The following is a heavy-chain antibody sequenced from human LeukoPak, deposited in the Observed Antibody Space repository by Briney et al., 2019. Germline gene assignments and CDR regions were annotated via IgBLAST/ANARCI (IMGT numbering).Heavy chain of an antibody. J-gene: IGHJ4*02. D-gene: IGHD5-24*01. CDR1: GFTFNTYW. V-gene: IGHV3-74*01. Sequence: GGSLRLSCAASGFTFNTYWMHWVRQAPGKGLVWVSSINGEGSRTSHADSVKGRFTISRDNAKNTLYLQMNSLRAEDPAVYYCVRVRIELATMLLDYWGQGTLVTASS. CDR2: INGEGSRT. CDR3: VRVRIELATMLLDY.